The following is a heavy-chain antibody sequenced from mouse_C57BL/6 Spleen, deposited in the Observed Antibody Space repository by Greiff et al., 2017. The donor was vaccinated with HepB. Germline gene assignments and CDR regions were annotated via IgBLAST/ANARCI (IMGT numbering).Heavy chain of an antibody. CDR3: AKNSDYGNYGYFDY. J-gene: IGHJ2*01. CDR1: GFSLTSYG. V-gene: IGHV2-5*01. CDR2: IWRGGST. Sequence: QVQLQQSGPGLVQPSQSLSITCTVSGFSLTSYGVHWVRQSPGKGLEWLGVIWRGGSTDYNAAFMSRLSITKDNSKSQVFFKMNSLQADDTAIYYCAKNSDYGNYGYFDYWGQGTTLTVSS. D-gene: IGHD2-1*01.